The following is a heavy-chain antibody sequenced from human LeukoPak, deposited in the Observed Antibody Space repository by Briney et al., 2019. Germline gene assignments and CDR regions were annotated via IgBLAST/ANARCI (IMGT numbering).Heavy chain of an antibody. CDR3: ARNYYGSGSRAFDI. CDR1: RLIVRSDD. Sequence: GESLRLSCGASRLIVRSDDKSWSRQAPGKGLEWVSVVYDGGSTYYADSVKGRFSISRDNSKNTLLLQMNSLRAEDTAVYYCARNYYGSGSRAFDIWGQGTMVTVSS. J-gene: IGHJ3*02. CDR2: VYDGGST. V-gene: IGHV3-53*01. D-gene: IGHD3-10*01.